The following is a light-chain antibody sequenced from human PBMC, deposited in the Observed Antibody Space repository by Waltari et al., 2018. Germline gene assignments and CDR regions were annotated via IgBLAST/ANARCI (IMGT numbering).Light chain of an antibody. Sequence: EIVMTQSPATLSVSPGERANLSCRASQSISSNLAWYQQKPGQAPRLLIYGASTRATGIPAXFSGSGSGTEFTLTISXXQSEDFAXYYCQQYNNWPSVTXXXGTKVDIK. V-gene: IGKV3-15*01. CDR1: QSISSN. CDR2: GAS. J-gene: IGKJ3*01. CDR3: QQYNNWPSVT.